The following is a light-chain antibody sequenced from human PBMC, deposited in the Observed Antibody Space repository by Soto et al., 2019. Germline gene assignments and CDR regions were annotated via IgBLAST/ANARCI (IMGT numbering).Light chain of an antibody. Sequence: QLVLTQPPSASGSPGQSVTISCTGASSDVGGYSYVSWYQQHPGKAPKLMIYEDTKRPSGVSTRFSGSKSGNTASLTISGLQAEDEADYYCCSYASSATWVFGGGTKLTVL. CDR1: SSDVGGYSY. J-gene: IGLJ3*02. V-gene: IGLV2-8*01. CDR3: CSYASSATWV. CDR2: EDT.